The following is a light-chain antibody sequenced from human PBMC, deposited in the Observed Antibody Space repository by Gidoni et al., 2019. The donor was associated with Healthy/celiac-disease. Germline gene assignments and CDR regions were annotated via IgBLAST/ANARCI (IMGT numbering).Light chain of an antibody. CDR2: AAS. Sequence: DIQMTQSPSSLSSSVGDRVTITCRASQSSSSYLNWYQQKPGKAPKLLIYAASSLQSGVPSRFSCSGSGADFTLTISSQQPEDFATYYCQQSYSTPLTFXGXTKVEIK. V-gene: IGKV1-39*01. CDR3: QQSYSTPLT. J-gene: IGKJ4*01. CDR1: QSSSSY.